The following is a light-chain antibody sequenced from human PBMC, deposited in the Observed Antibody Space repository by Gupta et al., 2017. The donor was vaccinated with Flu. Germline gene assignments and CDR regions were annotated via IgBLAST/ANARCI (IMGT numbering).Light chain of an antibody. Sequence: QSALTHPASVSGSPGQSIPICCTGTSSDVGGYNYVSWYQQHPGKAPKLMIYEVSNRPSGVSNRFSGSKSGNTASLTISGLQAEDEADYYCSSYTSSSTRVFGGGTKLTVL. CDR3: SSYTSSSTRV. V-gene: IGLV2-14*01. CDR2: EVS. J-gene: IGLJ2*01. CDR1: SSDVGGYNY.